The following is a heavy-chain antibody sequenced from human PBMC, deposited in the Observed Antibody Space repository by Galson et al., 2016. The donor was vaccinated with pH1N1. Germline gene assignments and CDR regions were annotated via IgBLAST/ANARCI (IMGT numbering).Heavy chain of an antibody. V-gene: IGHV5-51*01. J-gene: IGHJ3*02. Sequence: QSGAEVKKPGESLKISCQGSGYRFSSSWIGWVRQMPGKGLEWMGIIYLGGSHIRYSPSFQGQVTISAAKSINIVYLQRSSLKASGTAMDYCARQNDYGDYRGNAFDIWGQGTMVTVSS. CDR1: GYRFSSSW. CDR3: ARQNDYGDYRGNAFDI. CDR2: IYLGGSHI. D-gene: IGHD4-17*01.